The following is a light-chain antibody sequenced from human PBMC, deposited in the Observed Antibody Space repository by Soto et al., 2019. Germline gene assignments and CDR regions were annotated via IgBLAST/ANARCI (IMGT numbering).Light chain of an antibody. CDR2: DAS. J-gene: IGKJ4*01. CDR1: QSVSSY. V-gene: IGKV3-11*01. Sequence: EIVLTQSPATLSLSPGERATLSCRTSQSVSSYLAWYQQKPGQAPRLLIYDASNRATGIPARFSGSGSGTDFTLTISSLEPEDFAVYYCQQRSNSPPMLTFGGGTKVDIK. CDR3: QQRSNSPPMLT.